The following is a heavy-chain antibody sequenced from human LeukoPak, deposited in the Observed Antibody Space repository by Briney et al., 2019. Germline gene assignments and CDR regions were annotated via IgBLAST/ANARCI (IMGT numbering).Heavy chain of an antibody. CDR3: ANDYGTSGSSVR. V-gene: IGHV4-34*01. Sequence: PSETLSLTCAVYGGSFSGYYWSWIRQPPGKGLEWIGEINHSGSTNYNPSLKSRVTISVDTSKNQFSLKLSSVTAADTAVYYCANDYGTSGSSVRWGQGTLVTVSS. CDR2: INHSGST. D-gene: IGHD4-17*01. CDR1: GGSFSGYY. J-gene: IGHJ4*02.